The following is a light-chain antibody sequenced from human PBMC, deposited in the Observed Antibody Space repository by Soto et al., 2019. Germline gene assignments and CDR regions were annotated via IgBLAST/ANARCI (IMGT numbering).Light chain of an antibody. CDR1: QSISNW. J-gene: IGKJ5*01. CDR3: QQSYSTPFT. CDR2: DVS. Sequence: DVKMTQSPSTLSASVGDRVTITCRASQSISNWLAWYQQKPGKAPTLLIYDVSRLESGVPSRFSGSGSGTDFTLTISRLQPEDFATYYCQQSYSTPFTFGQGTRLEIK. V-gene: IGKV1-39*01.